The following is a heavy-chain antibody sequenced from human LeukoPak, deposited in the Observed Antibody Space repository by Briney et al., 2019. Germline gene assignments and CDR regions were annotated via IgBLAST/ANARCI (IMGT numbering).Heavy chain of an antibody. CDR2: MFYGGDT. J-gene: IGHJ2*01. Sequence: SETLSLTCTVSGASISRSSWSWIRQPPGKGLEWIGYMFYGGDTNHNPSLKSRVTMSVDMSKNQFSLRLTSVTAADTAVYYCAGHKGHDFGCSDWCFDLWGRGTLVTVSS. V-gene: IGHV4-59*08. CDR1: GASISRSS. D-gene: IGHD1-1*01. CDR3: AGHKGHDFGCSDWCFDL.